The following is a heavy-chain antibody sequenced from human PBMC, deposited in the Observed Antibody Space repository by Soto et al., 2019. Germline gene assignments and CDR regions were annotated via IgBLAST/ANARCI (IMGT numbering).Heavy chain of an antibody. CDR2: IYYSGST. V-gene: IGHV4-61*01. Sequence: SETLSLTCTVSGGSVSRGSYYWSWIRQPPGKGLEWIGYIYYSGSTNYNPSLKSRVTISVDTSKNQFSLKLSSVTAADTAVYYCARAAMVSGMDVWGQGTTVTVSS. CDR3: ARAAMVSGMDV. J-gene: IGHJ6*02. D-gene: IGHD5-18*01. CDR1: GGSVSRGSYY.